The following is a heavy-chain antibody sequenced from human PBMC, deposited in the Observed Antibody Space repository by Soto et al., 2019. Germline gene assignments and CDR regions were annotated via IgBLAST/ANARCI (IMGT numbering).Heavy chain of an antibody. V-gene: IGHV4-31*03. CDR1: GGSVSSGSYY. CDR2: IYYSGST. J-gene: IGHJ4*02. Sequence: QVQLQESGPGLVKPSETLSLTCTVSGGSVSSGSYYWSWIRQHPGKGLEWIGYIYYSGSTYYNPSLKSRVTISVDTAKNQFSLKLSSVTAADTAVYYCARVAYYYDSSGYYYGYYFDYWGQGTLVTVSS. D-gene: IGHD3-22*01. CDR3: ARVAYYYDSSGYYYGYYFDY.